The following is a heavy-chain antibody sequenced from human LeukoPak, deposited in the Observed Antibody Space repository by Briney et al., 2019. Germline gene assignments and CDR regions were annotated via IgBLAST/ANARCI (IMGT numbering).Heavy chain of an antibody. CDR3: AKSGLGQDGGYYNPYFDY. Sequence: GGSLRLSCAVSGFTVSSNYMTWVRQAPGKGLEWVSGISGSGGSTYYADSVKGRFTISRDNSKNTLYLQMNSLRAEDTAVYYCAKSGLGQDGGYYNPYFDYWGQGTLVAVSS. J-gene: IGHJ4*02. D-gene: IGHD3-3*01. CDR1: GFTVSSNY. V-gene: IGHV3-23*01. CDR2: ISGSGGST.